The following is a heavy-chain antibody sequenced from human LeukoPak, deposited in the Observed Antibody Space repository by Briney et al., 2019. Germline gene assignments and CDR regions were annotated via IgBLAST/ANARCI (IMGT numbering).Heavy chain of an antibody. J-gene: IGHJ2*01. CDR2: IKQDGSET. CDR3: ARDRDSRWDFDL. V-gene: IGHV3-7*01. D-gene: IGHD3-22*01. Sequence: GGSLRLSCAASGFTSSTYWMSWVRQAPGKGLEWVASIKQDGSETYYVDSVKGRFTLSRDNAKNSLYLQMNSLRADDTAIYYCARDRDSRWDFDLWGRGTLVTVSS. CDR1: GFTSSTYW.